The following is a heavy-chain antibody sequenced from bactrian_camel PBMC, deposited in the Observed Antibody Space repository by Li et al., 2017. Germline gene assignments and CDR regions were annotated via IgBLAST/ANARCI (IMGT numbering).Heavy chain of an antibody. D-gene: IGHD4*01. Sequence: VQLVESGGGLVQAGGSLTLSCLVASGSTGGRKLMGWFRQAPGKERVGIATISSGGRLTYADFVKGRFTISRNNAQNTLNLEMNNLKPEDTAMYFCAADCTTIICSSYSYSYRYWGQGTQVTVS. V-gene: IGHV3S55*01. CDR2: ISSGGRL. J-gene: IGHJ4*01. CDR3: AADCTTIICSSYSYSYRY. CDR1: GSTGGRKL.